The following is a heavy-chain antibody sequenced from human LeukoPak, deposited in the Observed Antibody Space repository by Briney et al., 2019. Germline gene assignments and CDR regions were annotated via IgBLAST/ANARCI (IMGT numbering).Heavy chain of an antibody. CDR3: AKMRGMPREAYYFDY. J-gene: IGHJ4*02. CDR1: GFNFNIYT. V-gene: IGHV3-23*01. Sequence: GGSLRLSCAASGFNFNIYTMAWVRQAPGKGLEWIAAVGSGGTRYYADSVKGRFTISRDNSRTTVSLQMDSLRVDDKAIYYCAKMRGMPREAYYFDYWGQGSLVAVSS. CDR2: VGSGGTR. D-gene: IGHD3-16*01.